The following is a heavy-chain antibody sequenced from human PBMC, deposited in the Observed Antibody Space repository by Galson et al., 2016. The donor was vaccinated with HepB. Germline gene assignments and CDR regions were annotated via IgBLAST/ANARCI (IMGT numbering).Heavy chain of an antibody. CDR2: IWSDGSNK. Sequence: SLRLSCAASGFTFSSYGMHWVRQAPGKSLEWVAMIWSDGSNKYYIDSVKGRFTISRDNFQNTLYLQMNSLRAEDTAVYYCTRDPGYYDSSGYYYPGPFDWGQGTLVTVSS. D-gene: IGHD3-22*01. CDR1: GFTFSSYG. CDR3: TRDPGYYDSSGYYYPGPFD. J-gene: IGHJ4*02. V-gene: IGHV3-33*01.